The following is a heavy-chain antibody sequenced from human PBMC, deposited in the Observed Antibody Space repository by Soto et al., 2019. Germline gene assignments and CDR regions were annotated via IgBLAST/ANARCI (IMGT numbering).Heavy chain of an antibody. J-gene: IGHJ6*03. CDR1: GFTFSSYA. Sequence: GGSLRLSCAASGFTFSSYAMSWVRQAPGKGLEWVSAISGSGGSTYYADSVKGRFTISRDNSKNTLYLQMNSLRAEDTAVYYCAKAKKMAIFGVVIYMDVWGKGTTVTVSS. CDR3: AKAKKMAIFGVVIYMDV. CDR2: ISGSGGST. V-gene: IGHV3-23*01. D-gene: IGHD3-3*01.